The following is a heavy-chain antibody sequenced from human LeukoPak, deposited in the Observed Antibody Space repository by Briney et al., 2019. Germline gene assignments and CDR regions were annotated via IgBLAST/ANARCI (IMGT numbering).Heavy chain of an antibody. Sequence: PGGSLRLSCAASGFTFNEYTIHWVRQAPGKGLEWVSLINWVGDSTYYADSVKGRFTMSRDNSKNSLYLQMNSLRTEDTALYYCAKNIDYYDSSGPFDYWGRGTLVTVSS. J-gene: IGHJ4*02. CDR3: AKNIDYYDSSGPFDY. CDR1: GFTFNEYT. CDR2: INWVGDST. D-gene: IGHD3-22*01. V-gene: IGHV3-43*01.